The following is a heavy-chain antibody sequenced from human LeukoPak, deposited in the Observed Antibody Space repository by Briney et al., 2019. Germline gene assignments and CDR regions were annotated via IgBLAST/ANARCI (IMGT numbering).Heavy chain of an antibody. V-gene: IGHV3-21*01. D-gene: IGHD3-16*02. CDR1: GFTFRSYS. CDR3: AREKGDDYVWGSYRYIDY. Sequence: GRSLRLSCAASGFTFRSYSVNLVRQAPGKGLEWVSSISSSSSFIYYADSVKGRFTISRDDAKNSLYLQMNSLRAEDSAVYYCAREKGDDYVWGSYRYIDYWGQGTLVTVSS. J-gene: IGHJ4*02. CDR2: ISSSSSFI.